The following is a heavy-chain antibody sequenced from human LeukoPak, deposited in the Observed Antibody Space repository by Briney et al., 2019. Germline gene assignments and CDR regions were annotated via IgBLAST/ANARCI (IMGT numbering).Heavy chain of an antibody. V-gene: IGHV3-23*01. CDR3: AKMHGDYEELDY. Sequence: PGGSLRLSCAASGFTFSSYAMSWVRHAPGKGLEWVSAISGSGGSTYYADSVKGRFTISRDNSKNTLYLLMNSLRAEDTAVYYCAKMHGDYEELDYWGQGTLVTVSS. CDR1: GFTFSSYA. CDR2: ISGSGGST. J-gene: IGHJ4*02. D-gene: IGHD4-17*01.